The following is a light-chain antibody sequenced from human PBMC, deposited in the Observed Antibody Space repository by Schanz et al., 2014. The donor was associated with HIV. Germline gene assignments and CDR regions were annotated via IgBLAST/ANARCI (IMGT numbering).Light chain of an antibody. CDR2: NNN. Sequence: QSVLTQPPSASGTPGQRVTISCSGSSSNIGPNTVNWYQQLPGTAPKLLIFNNNERPSGVPDRYSGSKSGTSASLAISDLQSEDEADYYCQSFDSSLSAVVFGGGTKLTVL. CDR1: SSNIGPNT. V-gene: IGLV1-44*01. J-gene: IGLJ2*01. CDR3: QSFDSSLSAVV.